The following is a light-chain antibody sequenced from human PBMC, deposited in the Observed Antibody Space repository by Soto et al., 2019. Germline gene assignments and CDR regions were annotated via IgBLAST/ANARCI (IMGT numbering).Light chain of an antibody. Sequence: QSVLTQPRSVSGSPGQSVTISCTGTSSDVGGHNYVSWYQQHPGKAPKLMIYDVSKRPSGVPDRFPVSKSGNTASLTISGLQAEDEADYYCCSYAGSYTFYVFGTGTKVTVL. CDR1: SSDVGGHNY. V-gene: IGLV2-11*01. J-gene: IGLJ1*01. CDR2: DVS. CDR3: CSYAGSYTFYV.